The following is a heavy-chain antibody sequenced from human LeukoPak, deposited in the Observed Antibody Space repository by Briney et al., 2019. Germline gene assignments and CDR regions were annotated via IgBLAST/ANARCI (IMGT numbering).Heavy chain of an antibody. V-gene: IGHV3-74*01. J-gene: IGHJ3*01. D-gene: IGHD2-15*01. CDR1: GFTFSSYA. Sequence: PGGSLRLSCAASGFTFSSYAMSWVRQAPGKGLVWVSRINTDGSSTSYADSVKGRFTISRDNAKNTLYLQMSSLRAEDTAVYYCARGISAVVPRAFDLWGQGTMVTVSS. CDR2: INTDGSST. CDR3: ARGISAVVPRAFDL.